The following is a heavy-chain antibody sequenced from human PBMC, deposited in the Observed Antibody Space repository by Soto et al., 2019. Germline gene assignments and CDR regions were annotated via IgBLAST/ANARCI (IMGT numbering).Heavy chain of an antibody. CDR2: ISGSGGST. V-gene: IGHV3-23*01. J-gene: IGHJ6*03. CDR1: GFTFSSYA. CDR3: AKVGGDIVVVPAAMPDYYYYYMDV. D-gene: IGHD2-2*01. Sequence: EVQLLESGGGLVQPGGSLRLSCAASGFTFSSYAMSWVRQAPGKGLEWVSAISGSGGSTYYADSVKGRFTISRDNSKNTLYLQMNSLRAEDTAVYDCAKVGGDIVVVPAAMPDYYYYYMDVWGKGTTVTVSS.